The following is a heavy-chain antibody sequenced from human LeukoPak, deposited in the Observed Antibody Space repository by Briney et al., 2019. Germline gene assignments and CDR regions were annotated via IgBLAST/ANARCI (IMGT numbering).Heavy chain of an antibody. J-gene: IGHJ5*02. CDR1: GGSISSGGYY. Sequence: SETLSLTCTVSGGSISSGGYYWSWIRQPPGKGLEWIGEINHSGSTNYNPSLKSRVTISVDTSKNQFSLKLSSVTAADTAVYYCARASVGATDSNWFDPWGQGTLVTVSS. CDR2: INHSGST. CDR3: ARASVGATDSNWFDP. V-gene: IGHV4-39*07. D-gene: IGHD1-26*01.